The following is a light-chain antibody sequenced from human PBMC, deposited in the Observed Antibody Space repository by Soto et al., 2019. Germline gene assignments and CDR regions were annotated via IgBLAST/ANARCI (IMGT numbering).Light chain of an antibody. CDR1: QSVSTNS. J-gene: IGKJ4*01. Sequence: EVVLTQSPDTLSLSPGERATLSCRASQSVSTNSLAWYQQKPGQAPRPLIYGASRRATGTPDRFSGSGSGTDFTLIISTLEPEDFAVYYCQQYGSSVLTFGGGTKVEIK. CDR3: QQYGSSVLT. CDR2: GAS. V-gene: IGKV3-20*01.